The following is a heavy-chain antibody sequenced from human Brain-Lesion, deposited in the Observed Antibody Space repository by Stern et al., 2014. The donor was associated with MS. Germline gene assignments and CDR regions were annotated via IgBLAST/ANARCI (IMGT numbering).Heavy chain of an antibody. Sequence: EVQLVESGGGLVKRGWSLRLSCAASGFSLSPYTLPWVRQAPGKGLASLSSISSTTTYIYYGDSVKGGVTISRDNAKNSVFLQMNGLGADDTAVYYCARGYGDAYYRGLDVWGQGTTVTVSS. CDR2: ISSTTTYI. CDR3: ARGYGDAYYRGLDV. D-gene: IGHD4-17*01. V-gene: IGHV3-21*01. CDR1: GFSLSPYT. J-gene: IGHJ6*02.